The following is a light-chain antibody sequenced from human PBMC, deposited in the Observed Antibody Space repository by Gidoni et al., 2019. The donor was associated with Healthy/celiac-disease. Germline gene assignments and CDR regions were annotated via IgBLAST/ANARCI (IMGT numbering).Light chain of an antibody. CDR3: SSYTSSSTLVYV. CDR2: EVS. Sequence: QSALTQPASVSESPGQSITISCTGTSSDVGGYNYVSWYQQHPGKAPKLMIYEVSNRPSGVSNRFSGSKSGNTASLTISGLQAEDEADYYCSSYTSSSTLVYVFGTGTKVTVL. J-gene: IGLJ1*01. V-gene: IGLV2-14*01. CDR1: SSDVGGYNY.